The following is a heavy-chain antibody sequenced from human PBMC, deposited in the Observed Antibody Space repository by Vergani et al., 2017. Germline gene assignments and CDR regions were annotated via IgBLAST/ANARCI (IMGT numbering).Heavy chain of an antibody. CDR1: GGTFSSYA. V-gene: IGHV1-69*12. Sequence: QVQLVQSGAEVKKPGSSVTVSCKASGGTFSSYAISWVRQAPGQGLEWMGGIIPTFGTANYAQKFQGRVTITADEYTSTAYMGLSSLRSEDTAVYYCARASGTSGSYYTPPYGIDVWGQGTTVTVSS. J-gene: IGHJ6*02. CDR2: IIPTFGTA. CDR3: ARASGTSGSYYTPPYGIDV. D-gene: IGHD3-10*01.